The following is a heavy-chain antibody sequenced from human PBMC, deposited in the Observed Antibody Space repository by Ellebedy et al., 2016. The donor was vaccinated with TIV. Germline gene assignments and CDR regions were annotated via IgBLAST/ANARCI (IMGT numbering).Heavy chain of an antibody. CDR2: IYYSGST. CDR3: AGDYGAYFEY. V-gene: IGHV4-59*08. Sequence: MPSETLSLTCTVSGGSISSYYWSWIRQPPGKGLEWIGYIYYSGSTNYNPSLKSRVTISVDMSKNQFSLRLSSVTAADTAVYYCAGDYGAYFEYWGQGTLVTVSS. D-gene: IGHD4-17*01. CDR1: GGSISSYY. J-gene: IGHJ4*02.